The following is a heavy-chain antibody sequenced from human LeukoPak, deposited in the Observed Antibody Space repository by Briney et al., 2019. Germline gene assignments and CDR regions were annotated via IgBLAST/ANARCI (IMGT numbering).Heavy chain of an antibody. CDR1: EFTFTNYA. CDR2: ISYDGSNK. V-gene: IGHV3-30*04. J-gene: IGHJ4*02. D-gene: IGHD3-9*01. CDR3: ARDREYYNLLTGYKVSHYFDY. Sequence: PGGSLRLSCAASEFTFTNYAMHWVRQAPGRGLEWVAVISYDGSNKYYADSVKRRFTISRDNSRNTLYLQMNILRAEDTAVYYCARDREYYNLLTGYKVSHYFDYWGQGTLVTVSS.